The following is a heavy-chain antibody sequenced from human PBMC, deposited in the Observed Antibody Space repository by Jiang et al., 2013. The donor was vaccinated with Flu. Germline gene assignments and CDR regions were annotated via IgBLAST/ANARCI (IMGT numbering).Heavy chain of an antibody. CDR2: IYYSGST. V-gene: IGHV4-39*01. J-gene: IGHJ4*02. Sequence: GLVKPSETLSLTYTVSAGSISSSTYYWGWIRQPPGKGLEWIGSIYYSGSTYYNPSLKSRVTISVDTSKNHFSLKLFTVTAADTAVYYCARHSTVTTGPVDHWGQGTLVTVSS. CDR1: AGSISSSTYY. D-gene: IGHD4-11*01. CDR3: ARHSTVTTGPVDH.